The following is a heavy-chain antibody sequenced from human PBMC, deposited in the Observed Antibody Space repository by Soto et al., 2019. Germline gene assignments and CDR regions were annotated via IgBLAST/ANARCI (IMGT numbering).Heavy chain of an antibody. Sequence: EVQLLESGGGLVQPGGSLRLSCAASGFTFINYAMTWVRQAPGKGLEWVSTISGGGDGTYYADSVKGRFTISRDNSMNTVFVQMISLRAEDTAVYYCAKKGLSYLGTYCNSGACPYAFDIRGQGKMVTVSS. CDR1: GFTFINYA. CDR3: AKKGLSYLGTYCNSGACPYAFDI. V-gene: IGHV3-23*01. J-gene: IGHJ3*02. CDR2: ISGGGDGT. D-gene: IGHD2-8*01.